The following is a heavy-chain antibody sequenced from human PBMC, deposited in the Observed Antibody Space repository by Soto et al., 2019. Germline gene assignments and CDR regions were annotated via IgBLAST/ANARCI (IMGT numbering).Heavy chain of an antibody. D-gene: IGHD1-26*01. CDR2: IYYSGST. CDR3: ARRWGDAFDF. Sequence: SETLSLTCTVSGGSISSYYWSWIRQPPGKGLEWIGYIYYSGSTNYNPSLKSRVTISVDTSKNQFSLKLSSVTAADTAVYYCARRWGDAFDFWGQGTMITVSS. J-gene: IGHJ3*01. CDR1: GGSISSYY. V-gene: IGHV4-59*01.